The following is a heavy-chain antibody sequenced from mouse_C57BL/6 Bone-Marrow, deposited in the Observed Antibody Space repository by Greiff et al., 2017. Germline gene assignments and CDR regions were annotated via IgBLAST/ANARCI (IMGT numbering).Heavy chain of an antibody. Sequence: VQGVESGPGLVQPSQSLSITCTVSGFSLTSSGVHWVRQSPGKGLEWLGVIWRGGSTDYNAAFMSRLSITKDNSKSQVFFKMNSLQADDTAIYYCAKKGYYYDMDYWGQGTSVTVSS. J-gene: IGHJ4*01. CDR3: AKKGYYYDMDY. CDR2: IWRGGST. CDR1: GFSLTSSG. V-gene: IGHV2-5*01.